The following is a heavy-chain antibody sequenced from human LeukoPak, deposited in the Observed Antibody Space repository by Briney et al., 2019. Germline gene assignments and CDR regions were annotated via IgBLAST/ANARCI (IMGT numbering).Heavy chain of an antibody. V-gene: IGHV3-23*01. CDR1: GFTFNNYA. CDR3: AKEENDYYDSSGYYPIDY. D-gene: IGHD3-22*01. J-gene: IGHJ4*02. CDR2: ISGRGGTT. Sequence: GGSLRPSCAASGFTFNNYAVTWVRQAPRKGLEWVSSISGRGGTTDYADSVKGRFTISRDNSQNTLYLQMNSLRAEDTAVYYCAKEENDYYDSSGYYPIDYWGQGTLVTVSS.